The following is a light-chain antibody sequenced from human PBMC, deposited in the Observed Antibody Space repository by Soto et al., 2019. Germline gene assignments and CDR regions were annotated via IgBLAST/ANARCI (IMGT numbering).Light chain of an antibody. Sequence: QSVLTQSPSASASLGASVKLTCTLSSGHSNYAIAWHQQQPEKGPRYLMKLHSDGSHTKGDGIPDRFSGSSSGAERYLTISSLQSEDEAVYYCQTWGTGIVIFGGGTKLTVL. CDR2: LHSDGSH. CDR3: QTWGTGIVI. J-gene: IGLJ2*01. V-gene: IGLV4-69*01. CDR1: SGHSNYA.